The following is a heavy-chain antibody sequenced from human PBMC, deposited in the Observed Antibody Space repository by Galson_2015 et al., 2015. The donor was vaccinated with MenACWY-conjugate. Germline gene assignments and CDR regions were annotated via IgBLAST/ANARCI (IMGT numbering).Heavy chain of an antibody. CDR1: GFTFSSNW. CDR2: IRQDGSEK. CDR3: ARGGGSGSVFDI. Sequence: SLRLSCAASGFTFSSNWVSWLRQAAGKGLEWVANIRQDGSEKNYVDSVKGRFTISRDNAKNSLYLQMSSLRVEDTAVYYCARGGGSGSVFDIWGQGTMVTVSS. D-gene: IGHD6-19*01. V-gene: IGHV3-7*03. J-gene: IGHJ3*02.